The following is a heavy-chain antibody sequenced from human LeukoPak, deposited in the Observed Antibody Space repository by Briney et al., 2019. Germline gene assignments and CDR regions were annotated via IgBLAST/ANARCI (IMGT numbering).Heavy chain of an antibody. CDR3: ARDRSIGLAFDI. CDR1: GGTFSSYA. Sequence: ASVKVSCKXSGGTFSSYAISWVRQAPGQGLERMGRISPIFGTANYAQKFQGRVTITTDESTSTAYMELSRLRSEDTAVYYCARDRSIGLAFDIWGQGTMVTVSS. V-gene: IGHV1-69*05. D-gene: IGHD3-3*02. CDR2: ISPIFGTA. J-gene: IGHJ3*02.